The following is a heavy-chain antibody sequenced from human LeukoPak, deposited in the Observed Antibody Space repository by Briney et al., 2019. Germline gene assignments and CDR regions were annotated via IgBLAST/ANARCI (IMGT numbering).Heavy chain of an antibody. J-gene: IGHJ3*02. Sequence: SETLSLTCTVSGGSISSSSYYWGWIRQPPGKGLEWIGSIYYSGSTYYNPSLKSRVTISVDTSKNQFSLKLSSVTAADTAVYYCARDIHLNDAFDIWGQGTMVTVSS. CDR3: ARDIHLNDAFDI. CDR1: GGSISSSSYY. CDR2: IYYSGST. V-gene: IGHV4-39*07.